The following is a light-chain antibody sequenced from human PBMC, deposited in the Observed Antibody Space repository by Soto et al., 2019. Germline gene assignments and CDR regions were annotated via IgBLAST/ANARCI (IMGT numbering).Light chain of an antibody. CDR1: SGDVGGYNF. CDR2: AVS. CDR3: FSYTSSYTGV. Sequence: QSALTQPASVSGSPGQSITISCTGTSGDVGGYNFVSWYQQHPGRAPKLMIYAVSNRPSGVSNRFSASKSGNTASLTISGLQADDEADYYCFSYTSSYTGVFGGGTKLTVL. V-gene: IGLV2-14*03. J-gene: IGLJ3*02.